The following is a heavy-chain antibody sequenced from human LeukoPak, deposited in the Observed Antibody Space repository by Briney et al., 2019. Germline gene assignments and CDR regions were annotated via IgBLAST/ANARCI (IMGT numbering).Heavy chain of an antibody. CDR1: GYTLTNYY. V-gene: IGHV1-46*01. J-gene: IGHJ4*02. D-gene: IGHD2-8*02. CDR2: INPTGSST. CDR3: AREESGGYFDY. Sequence: ASVKVSCKASGYTLTNYYMHWVRQAPGQGLEWMGLINPTGSSTNYAQKFRGRVTMTRDTSTSTVYMELSSLRSEDTAVYYCAREESGGYFDYWGQGTLVTVSS.